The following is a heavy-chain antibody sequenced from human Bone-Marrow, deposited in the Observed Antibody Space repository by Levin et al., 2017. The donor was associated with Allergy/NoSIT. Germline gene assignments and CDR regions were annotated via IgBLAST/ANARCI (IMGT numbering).Heavy chain of an antibody. V-gene: IGHV3-23*01. CDR3: AKDLGRSNGWTKPTYDDY. Sequence: LSGGSLRLSCAASGFTFSNYGMTWVRQAPGKGLEWVSSFTDTGGTYYADSVKGRFTISRDNSKNTLYLEMNSLRAEDTAVYYCAKDLGRSNGWTKPTYDDYWGQGTLVTVSS. J-gene: IGHJ4*02. CDR1: GFTFSNYG. D-gene: IGHD6-19*01. CDR2: FTDTGGT.